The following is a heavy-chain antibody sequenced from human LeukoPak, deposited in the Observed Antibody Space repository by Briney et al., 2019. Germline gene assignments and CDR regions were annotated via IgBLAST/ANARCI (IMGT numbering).Heavy chain of an antibody. CDR1: GFTFSSYA. D-gene: IGHD3-22*01. CDR2: ITGSSAST. V-gene: IGHV3-23*01. CDR3: AKLDYYDTH. Sequence: PGGSLRLSCAASGFTFSSYAMSCVRQAPGKGLEWVSSITGSSASTYYADSVKGRFTISRDNSKNTLYLQMNSLRAEDTAVYFCAKLDYYDTHWGQGTLVTVSS. J-gene: IGHJ4*02.